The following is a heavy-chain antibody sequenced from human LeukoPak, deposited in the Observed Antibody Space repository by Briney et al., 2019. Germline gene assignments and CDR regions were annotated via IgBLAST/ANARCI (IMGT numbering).Heavy chain of an antibody. CDR2: ISWNSGSI. D-gene: IGHD6-6*01. J-gene: IGHJ6*02. V-gene: IGHV3-9*01. CDR3: AKAGIGSSSAHYYYYGMDV. Sequence: GGSLRLSCAASGFTFDDYAMHWVRQAPGKGLEWVSGISWNSGSIGHADSVKGRFTISRDNAKNSLYLQMNSLRAEDTALYYCAKAGIGSSSAHYYYYGMDVWGQGTTVTVSS. CDR1: GFTFDDYA.